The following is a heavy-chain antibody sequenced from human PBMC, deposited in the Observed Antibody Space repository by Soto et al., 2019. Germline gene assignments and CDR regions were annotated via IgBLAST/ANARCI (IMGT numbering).Heavy chain of an antibody. CDR1: GDSISSRSYY. CDR2: IYYSGST. D-gene: IGHD2-21*02. Sequence: SETLSLTCTVPGDSISSRSYYWGWIRQPPGKGLEWIGSIYYSGSTYNNPSLRSRVSMSIDTSKDQFSLKLKSVTAADKALYFCARPRTSVVTPAYSDVWGPGSLVTVSS. V-gene: IGHV4-39*01. J-gene: IGHJ1*01. CDR3: ARPRTSVVTPAYSDV.